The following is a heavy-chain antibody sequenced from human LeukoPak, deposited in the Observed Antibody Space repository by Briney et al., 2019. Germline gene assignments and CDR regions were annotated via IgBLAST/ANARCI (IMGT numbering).Heavy chain of an antibody. CDR2: ISFSGSTI. D-gene: IGHD2/OR15-2a*01. CDR1: GFTFSSYE. V-gene: IGHV3-48*03. J-gene: IGHJ4*02. Sequence: GGSLRLSCAASGFTFSSYEMNWVRQAPGEGLEWVSYISFSGSTIYYADSVKGRFTISRDNAKNSLYVQMNSLRVEDTAVYYCARGGGRHVEYWGQGNLVTVSS. CDR3: ARGGGRHVEY.